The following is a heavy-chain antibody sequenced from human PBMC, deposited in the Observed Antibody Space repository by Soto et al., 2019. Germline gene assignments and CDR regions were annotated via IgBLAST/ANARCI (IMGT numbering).Heavy chain of an antibody. CDR3: ARDIVATIGGFDY. J-gene: IGHJ4*02. V-gene: IGHV3-7*01. CDR2: IKVDGSEK. D-gene: IGHD5-12*01. CDR1: GFTFSSYW. Sequence: EVQLVESGGGLVQPGGSLRLSCAASGFTFSSYWMSWVRRPQGKGREWLANIKVDGSEKYYVDSVKGRFTISRDNAKNSLYLQMISLRVEDTAVYYCARDIVATIGGFDYWGLGALVIVSS.